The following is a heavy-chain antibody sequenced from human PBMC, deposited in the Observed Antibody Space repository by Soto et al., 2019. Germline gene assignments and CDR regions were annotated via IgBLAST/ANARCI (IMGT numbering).Heavy chain of an antibody. CDR2: IRSKANSYAT. J-gene: IGHJ4*02. D-gene: IGHD3-22*01. CDR1: GFTFSGSA. Sequence: GGSLRLSCAASGFTFSGSAMHWVRQASAKGLEWVGRIRSKANSYATAYAASVKGRFTISRDDSKNTAYLQMNSLKTEDTAVYYCTRHLYYYDSSGPPGWGQGTLVTVSS. CDR3: TRHLYYYDSSGPPG. V-gene: IGHV3-73*01.